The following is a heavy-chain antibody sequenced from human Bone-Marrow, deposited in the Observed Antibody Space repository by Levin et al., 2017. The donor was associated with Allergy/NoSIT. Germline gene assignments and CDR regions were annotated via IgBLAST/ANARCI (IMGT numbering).Heavy chain of an antibody. CDR2: IKSKTDGGTT. CDR1: GFTFSNAW. J-gene: IGHJ4*02. D-gene: IGHD3-22*01. Sequence: PGASVKVSCAASGFTFSNAWMSWVRQAPGKGLEWVGRIKSKTDGGTTDYAAPVKGRFTISRDDSKNTLYLQMNSLKTEDTAVYYCTTDPAQSITMIVVLDYWGQGTLVTVAS. CDR3: TTDPAQSITMIVVLDY. V-gene: IGHV3-15*01.